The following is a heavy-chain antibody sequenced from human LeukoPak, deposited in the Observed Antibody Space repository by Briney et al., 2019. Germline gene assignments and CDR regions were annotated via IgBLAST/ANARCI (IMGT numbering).Heavy chain of an antibody. CDR2: INPNSGGT. V-gene: IGHV1-2*06. Sequence: GASVKVSCKASGYTFTGYYMHWVRQAPGQGLEWMGRINPNSGGTNYAQKFQGRVTMTRDTSISTAYMELSRLRSDDTAVYYCARGPNYGSGSYIYYYYYYMDVWGKGTTVTVSS. CDR3: ARGPNYGSGSYIYYYYYYMDV. CDR1: GYTFTGYY. J-gene: IGHJ6*03. D-gene: IGHD3-10*01.